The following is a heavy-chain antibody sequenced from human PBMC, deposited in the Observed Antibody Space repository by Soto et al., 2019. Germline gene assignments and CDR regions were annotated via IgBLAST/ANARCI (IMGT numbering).Heavy chain of an antibody. Sequence: QVQLVESGGGVVQPGRSLRLSCAASGFTFSSYGMHWVRQAPGKGLEWVAVISYDGSNKYYADSVTGRFTISRDNSQXTLYLQRNSLRGEDTAVYYCAKDRRKVVVAAPFDYWGQGTLVTVSS. CDR2: ISYDGSNK. D-gene: IGHD2-15*01. CDR3: AKDRRKVVVAAPFDY. J-gene: IGHJ4*02. CDR1: GFTFSSYG. V-gene: IGHV3-30*18.